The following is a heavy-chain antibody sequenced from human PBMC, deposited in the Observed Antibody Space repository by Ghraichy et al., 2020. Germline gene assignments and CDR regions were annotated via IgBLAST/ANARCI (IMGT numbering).Heavy chain of an antibody. D-gene: IGHD6-19*01. CDR2: INHSGST. J-gene: IGHJ4*02. CDR3: ARHSSGWYGGTFDY. CDR1: GGSFSGYY. Sequence: SETLSLTCAVYGGSFSGYYWSWIRQPPGKGLEWIGEINHSGSTNYNPSLKSRVTISVDTSKNQFSLKLSSVTAADTAVYYCARHSSGWYGGTFDYWGQGTLVTVSS. V-gene: IGHV4-34*01.